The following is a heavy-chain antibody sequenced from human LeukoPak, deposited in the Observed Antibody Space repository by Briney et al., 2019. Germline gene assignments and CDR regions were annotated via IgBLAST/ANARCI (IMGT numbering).Heavy chain of an antibody. J-gene: IGHJ4*02. CDR3: TPANTEELSYGYTHFDY. D-gene: IGHD3-16*01. V-gene: IGHV3-15*01. CDR2: IKSKNEGGTI. Sequence: PGGSLRLSCAASGFIFSDAWMSWVRQAPGKGLEWVGRIKSKNEGGTIDYASPVKGRFTISRDDSKNTLFLQMNSLKIEDTAVYYCTPANTEELSYGYTHFDYWGQGILVTVSS. CDR1: GFIFSDAW.